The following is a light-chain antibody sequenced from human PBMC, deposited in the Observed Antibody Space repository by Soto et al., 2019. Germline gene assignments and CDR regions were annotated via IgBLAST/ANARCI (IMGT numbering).Light chain of an antibody. CDR1: QNININ. CDR2: AAS. CDR3: QQYSHWFT. V-gene: IGKV3D-15*01. J-gene: IGKJ4*01. Sequence: EVVLTQSPATLSVSPGERATLSCRASQNININLAWYQHKPGQNPRLVIFAASTRATGIPARFGGCGSGTEFTLTSSSLQSEDSAVYYCQQYSHWFTLGGGTKVEIK.